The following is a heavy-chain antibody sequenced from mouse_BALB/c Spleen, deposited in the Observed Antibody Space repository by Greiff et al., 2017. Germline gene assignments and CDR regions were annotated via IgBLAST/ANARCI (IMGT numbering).Heavy chain of an antibody. CDR2: ISNLAYSI. V-gene: IGHV5-15*02. D-gene: IGHD1-1*01. CDR1: GFTFSDYG. CDR3: ARDSNYGSSYTFAY. Sequence: EVKVVESGGGLVQPGGSRKLSCAASGFTFSDYGMAWVRQAPGKGPEWVAFISNLAYSIYYADTVTGRFTISRENAKNTLYLEMSSLRSEDTAMYYCARDSNYGSSYTFAYWGQGTLVTVSA. J-gene: IGHJ3*01.